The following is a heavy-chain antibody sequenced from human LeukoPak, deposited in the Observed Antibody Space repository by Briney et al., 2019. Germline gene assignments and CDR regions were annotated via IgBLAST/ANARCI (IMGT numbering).Heavy chain of an antibody. CDR2: IYYSGST. D-gene: IGHD2-15*01. CDR1: GGSISSGGYY. V-gene: IGHV4-31*03. J-gene: IGHJ5*02. Sequence: SQTLSLTCTVSGGSISSGGYYWSWIRQHPGKGLEWIGYIYYSGSTYYNPSLKSRVTISVDTSKNQFSLKLSSVTAADTAVYYCARAEGVVAATAYNWFDPWGQGTLGTVSS. CDR3: ARAEGVVAATAYNWFDP.